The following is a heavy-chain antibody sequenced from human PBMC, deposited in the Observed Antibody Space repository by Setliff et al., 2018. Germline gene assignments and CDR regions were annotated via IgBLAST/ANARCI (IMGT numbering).Heavy chain of an antibody. CDR2: IYHAGST. V-gene: IGHV4-30-2*01. CDR1: GGSISSGDAS. J-gene: IGHJ4*02. D-gene: IGHD3-10*01. CDR3: ARGGGYGSGGSFHNAPFDY. Sequence: SETLSLTCAVSGGSISSGDASWSWVRQPPGKGLEWIGYIYHAGSTYYNPSLESRVTISIDKPNKQFSLGLRSLTTADTALYYCARGGGYGSGGSFHNAPFDYWGQGMLVTVSS.